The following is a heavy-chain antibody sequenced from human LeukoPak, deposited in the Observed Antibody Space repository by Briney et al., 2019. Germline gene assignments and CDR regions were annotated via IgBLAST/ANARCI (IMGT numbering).Heavy chain of an antibody. CDR1: GFTFSSYS. CDR2: ISSSSSYI. V-gene: IGHV3-21*01. D-gene: IGHD1-26*01. CDR3: ARGGSYWNGLSDY. J-gene: IGHJ4*02. Sequence: PGGSLRLSCAASGFTFSSYSMNWVRQAPGKGLEWVSSISSSSSYIYYADSVKGRFTISRDDAKNSLYLQMNSLRAEDTAVYYCARGGSYWNGLSDYWGQGTLVTVSS.